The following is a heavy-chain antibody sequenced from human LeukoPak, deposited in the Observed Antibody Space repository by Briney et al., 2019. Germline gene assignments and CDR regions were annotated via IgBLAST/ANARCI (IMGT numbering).Heavy chain of an antibody. CDR2: ISYDGSNK. CDR1: GFTFNSYL. J-gene: IGHJ4*02. V-gene: IGHV3-30-3*01. Sequence: SGRSLRLSCAASGFTFNSYLIHWVRQAPGKGLEWVAIISYDGSNKYYADSVKGRFTISRDNSKNTLYLQMNSLRGEDTAVYYCARAPIPVAGGLVGYFDYWGQGTLVTVSS. D-gene: IGHD6-19*01. CDR3: ARAPIPVAGGLVGYFDY.